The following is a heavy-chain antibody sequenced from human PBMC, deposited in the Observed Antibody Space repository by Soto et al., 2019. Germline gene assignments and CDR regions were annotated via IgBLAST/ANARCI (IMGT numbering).Heavy chain of an antibody. CDR1: GGSVSSGSYY. V-gene: IGHV4-61*03. Sequence: SETLSLTCTVSGGSVSSGSYYWSWIRQPPGKGLEWIGYIYNSGSTNYNPSLKSRVTISVDTYKNHFSLRMSSVTAAETAVYYCARESDSGGYYFDYWGRGTLVTVSS. CDR2: IYNSGST. CDR3: ARESDSGGYYFDY. J-gene: IGHJ4*02. D-gene: IGHD3-10*01.